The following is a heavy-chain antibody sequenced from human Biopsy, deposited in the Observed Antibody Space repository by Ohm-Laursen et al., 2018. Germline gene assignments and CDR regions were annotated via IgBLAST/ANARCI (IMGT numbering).Heavy chain of an antibody. Sequence: SLRLSCSAPGFSFEDYGMHWVRQAPGKGLEWVSSISWQSATRNYADSVKGRFAISRDNAKKSLYLEVDSLRDEDTALYYCVKDKDFRDAFDIWGQGTMVTVSS. J-gene: IGHJ3*02. CDR3: VKDKDFRDAFDI. CDR1: GFSFEDYG. CDR2: ISWQSATR. D-gene: IGHD3-3*01. V-gene: IGHV3-9*01.